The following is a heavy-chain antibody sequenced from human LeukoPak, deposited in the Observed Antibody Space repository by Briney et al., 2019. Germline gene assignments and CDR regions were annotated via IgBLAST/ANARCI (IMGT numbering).Heavy chain of an antibody. Sequence: ASVKVSCMASGYTFSSYYMHWVRQAPGEGLEWMGIINPSGGSTSYAQKFQGRVTMTRDMSTSTVHMELSSLRSEDTAVYYCARVAAEVVGVPGAIGFGWLRRDYYYMDVWGEGTPVTVSS. J-gene: IGHJ6*03. CDR3: ARVAAEVVGVPGAIGFGWLRRDYYYMDV. V-gene: IGHV1-46*01. D-gene: IGHD2-2*02. CDR2: INPSGGST. CDR1: GYTFSSYY.